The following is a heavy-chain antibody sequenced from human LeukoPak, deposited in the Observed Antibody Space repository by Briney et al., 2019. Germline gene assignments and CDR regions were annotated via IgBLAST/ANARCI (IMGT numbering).Heavy chain of an antibody. Sequence: GGSLRLSCAASGFTFSSYSMNWVRQAPGKGPEWVSSISSSSSYIYYADSVKGRFTISRDNAKNSLYLQMNSLRAEDTAVYYCARDHLGGYCSSTSCYPDYWGQGTLVTVSS. V-gene: IGHV3-21*01. CDR3: ARDHLGGYCSSTSCYPDY. CDR1: GFTFSSYS. J-gene: IGHJ4*02. D-gene: IGHD2-2*01. CDR2: ISSSSSYI.